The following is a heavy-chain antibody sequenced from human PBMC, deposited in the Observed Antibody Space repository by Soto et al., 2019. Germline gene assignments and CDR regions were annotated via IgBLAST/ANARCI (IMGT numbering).Heavy chain of an antibody. CDR1: GFTFSSYG. J-gene: IGHJ4*02. CDR2: VSYDGSNK. CDR3: AKALGELSPESYDY. Sequence: GGSLRLSCAASGFTFSSYGMHWVRQAPGKGLEWVAIVSYDGSNKYYADSVKGRFTISRDNSRNTLYLQMNSLRAEDTAVYYCAKALGELSPESYDYWGQGTLVTVS. V-gene: IGHV3-30*18. D-gene: IGHD3-16*02.